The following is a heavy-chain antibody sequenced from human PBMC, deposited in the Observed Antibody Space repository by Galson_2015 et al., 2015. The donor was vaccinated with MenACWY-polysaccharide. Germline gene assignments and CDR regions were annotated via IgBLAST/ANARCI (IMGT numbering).Heavy chain of an antibody. CDR1: GYTFTSYA. D-gene: IGHD3-10*01. J-gene: IGHJ4*02. CDR2: INAGNGNT. V-gene: IGHV1-3*01. CDR3: ARDWDYYGSGTYYNFDY. Sequence: SVKVSCKASGYTFTSYAMHWVRQAPGQRLEWMGWINAGNGNTKYSRKFQGRVTITRDTSASTVYMELSSLRSEDTAVYYCARDWDYYGSGTYYNFDYWGQRTLVTVSS.